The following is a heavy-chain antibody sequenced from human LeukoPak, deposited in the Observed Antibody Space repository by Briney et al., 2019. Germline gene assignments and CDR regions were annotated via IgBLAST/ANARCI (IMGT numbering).Heavy chain of an antibody. V-gene: IGHV5-51*01. J-gene: IGHJ4*02. CDR3: ARIWRPGRSGTYYFDY. Sequence: GESLKISCKGSGYSFTSYWIGWVRQMPGKGLEWMGIIYPGDSDTRYSPSFQGQVTISADKSISTAYLQWSSLKASGTAMYYCARIWRPGRSGTYYFDYWAQGTLVTVSS. CDR2: IYPGDSDT. CDR1: GYSFTSYW. D-gene: IGHD2-15*01.